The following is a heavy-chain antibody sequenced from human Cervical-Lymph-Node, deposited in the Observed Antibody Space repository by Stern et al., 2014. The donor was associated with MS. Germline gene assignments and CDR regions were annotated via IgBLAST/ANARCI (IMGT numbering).Heavy chain of an antibody. CDR2: IYWGDAQ. Sequence: QITLKESGPTLVKPTQTLTLTCTFSGFSLSTSGVSVGWIRQPPGEALEWLALIYWGDAQRYSPSLQTRLTITKDPSKNRVVLTMTNVDPVDTATYFCAHTISYYDSSGSFSARHNFDYWGQGTLVTVSS. V-gene: IGHV2-5*02. CDR3: AHTISYYDSSGSFSARHNFDY. D-gene: IGHD3-22*01. J-gene: IGHJ4*02. CDR1: GFSLSTSGVS.